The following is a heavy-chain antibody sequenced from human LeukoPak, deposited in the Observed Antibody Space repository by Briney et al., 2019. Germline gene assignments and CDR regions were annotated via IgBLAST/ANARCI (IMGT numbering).Heavy chain of an antibody. V-gene: IGHV4-34*01. CDR1: GGSFSGYY. D-gene: IGHD6-19*01. J-gene: IGHJ4*02. Sequence: PSETLSLTCAVYGGSFSGYYWSWIRRPPGKGLEWIGEINHSGSTNYNPSLKSRVTISVDTSKNQFSLKLSAVTAADTAVYYCARSQYSSGWYYFDYWGQGTLVTVSS. CDR2: INHSGST. CDR3: ARSQYSSGWYYFDY.